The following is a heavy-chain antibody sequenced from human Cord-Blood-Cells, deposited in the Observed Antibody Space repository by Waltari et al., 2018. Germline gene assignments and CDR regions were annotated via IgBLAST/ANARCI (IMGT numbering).Heavy chain of an antibody. CDR2: IIHSGST. J-gene: IGHJ3*02. Sequence: QVQLQQWGAGLLKPSETLSPTCAVYGGSFSGYYWSWIRQPPGKGLEWIGEIIHSGSTNYNPSLKSRVTISVDTSKNQFSLKLSSVTAADTAVYYCARAPLRRYSYGHDAFDIWGQGTMVTVSS. D-gene: IGHD5-18*01. V-gene: IGHV4-34*12. CDR3: ARAPLRRYSYGHDAFDI. CDR1: GGSFSGYY.